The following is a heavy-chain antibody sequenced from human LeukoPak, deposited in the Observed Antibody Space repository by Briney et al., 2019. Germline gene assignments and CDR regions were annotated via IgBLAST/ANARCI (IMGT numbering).Heavy chain of an antibody. Sequence: ASVKVSCKVSGYTLPELSMHWVRQAPGKGLEWMGGFDPEDGETIYAQKFQGRVTMTEDTSTDTAYMELSSLRSEDTAVYYCATGPPRGVYDFWSGYFIDYWGQGTLVTVSS. CDR2: FDPEDGET. J-gene: IGHJ4*02. CDR3: ATGPPRGVYDFWSGYFIDY. CDR1: GYTLPELS. D-gene: IGHD3-3*01. V-gene: IGHV1-24*01.